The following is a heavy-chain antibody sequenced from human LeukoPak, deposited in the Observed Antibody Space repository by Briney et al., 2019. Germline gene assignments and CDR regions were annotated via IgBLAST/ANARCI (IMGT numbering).Heavy chain of an antibody. V-gene: IGHV3-23*01. CDR3: AKDRAGFGANDY. CDR2: ISTSGADA. D-gene: IGHD3-10*01. J-gene: IGHJ4*02. Sequence: GGSLRLSCAVSGFTFSRYNMSWVRQAPGKGLGWVSTISTSGADAYYADSFKGRFTISRDNSRDTLCLQMNSLRAEDTAVYYCAKDRAGFGANDYWGQGTLVTVSS. CDR1: GFTFSRYN.